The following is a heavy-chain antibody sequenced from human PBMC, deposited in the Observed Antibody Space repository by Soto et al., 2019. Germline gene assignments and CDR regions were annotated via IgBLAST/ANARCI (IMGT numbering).Heavy chain of an antibody. J-gene: IGHJ6*03. CDR2: IKSKTDGGTT. Sequence: GGSLILSCAASGFTFSNAWMSWVRQAPGKGLEWVGRIKSKTDGGTTDYAAPVKGRFTISSDDSKNTLYLQMNSLKTEDTAVYYCTTGELPNYYSMDVWGKGTTVTVSS. V-gene: IGHV3-15*01. CDR3: TTGELPNYYSMDV. D-gene: IGHD1-26*01. CDR1: GFTFSNAW.